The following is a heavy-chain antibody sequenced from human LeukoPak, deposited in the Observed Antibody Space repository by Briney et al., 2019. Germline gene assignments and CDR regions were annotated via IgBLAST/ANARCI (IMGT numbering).Heavy chain of an antibody. J-gene: IGHJ3*02. CDR3: ARPPNSGSQTDAFDI. CDR1: GSTFSSYA. V-gene: IGHV1-69*01. CDR2: IIPIFGTA. Sequence: SVKVSCKASGSTFSSYAISWVRQAPGQGLEWMGGIIPIFGTANYAQKFQGRVTITADESTSTAYMELSSLRSEDTAVYYCARPPNSGSQTDAFDIWGQGTMVTVSS. D-gene: IGHD4-23*01.